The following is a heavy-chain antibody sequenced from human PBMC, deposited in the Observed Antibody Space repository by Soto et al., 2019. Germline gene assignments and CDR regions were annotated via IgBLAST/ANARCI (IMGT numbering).Heavy chain of an antibody. CDR2: MIPIFGTA. D-gene: IGHD5-18*01. CDR3: ARVAYTSMATHWFDC. Sequence: ASVKVSCKASGGTFTNYAVSWVRQAPGQGLEWMGGMIPIFGTANYAQKFQGRVTITADESTSTAYMELSNPRSEDTALYYCARVAYTSMATHWFDCWGQGTLVTVSS. V-gene: IGHV1-69*13. J-gene: IGHJ5*01. CDR1: GGTFTNYA.